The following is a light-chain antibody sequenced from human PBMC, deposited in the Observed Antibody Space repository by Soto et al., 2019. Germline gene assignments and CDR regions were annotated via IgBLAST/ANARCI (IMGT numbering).Light chain of an antibody. Sequence: DIQMTQSPSTLSASVGDRVTITCRASQRISRWLAWYQQKSGKAPKLLIYGASSLERGVPSRFSGSGSGTEFTLTISSLQPDDFATYYCQQYNSYDMWTFGQVTKVEIK. CDR1: QRISRW. CDR3: QQYNSYDMWT. J-gene: IGKJ1*01. V-gene: IGKV1-5*01. CDR2: GAS.